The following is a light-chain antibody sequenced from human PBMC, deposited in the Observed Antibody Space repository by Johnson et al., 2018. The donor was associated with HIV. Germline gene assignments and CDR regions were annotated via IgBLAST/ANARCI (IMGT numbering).Light chain of an antibody. CDR3: GTWYTSPSAGCV. J-gene: IGLJ1*01. V-gene: IGLV1-51*02. CDR2: KND. CDR1: YSNFGNNY. Sequence: QSVLTQPPSVSAAPGQKVTISCSRNYSNFGNNYVSWYQQLPGTAPKLLIYKNDKRPSGIPDRFSGSKSGTSATLAITGLQTGDEADYSCGTWYTSPSAGCVFVAGTKVTVL.